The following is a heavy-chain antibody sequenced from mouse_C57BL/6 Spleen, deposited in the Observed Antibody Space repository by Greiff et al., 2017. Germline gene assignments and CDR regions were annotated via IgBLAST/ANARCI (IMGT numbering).Heavy chain of an antibody. Sequence: VQLQQPGAELVRPGTSVKLSCKASGYTFTSYWMHWVKQRPGQGLEWIGVIDPSDSYTNYNQKFKGKATLTVDTSSSTAYMQLSSLTSEDSAVYYCARRGLYVGDWYFDVWGTGTTVTVSS. V-gene: IGHV1-59*01. J-gene: IGHJ1*03. CDR2: IDPSDSYT. D-gene: IGHD2-12*01. CDR1: GYTFTSYW. CDR3: ARRGLYVGDWYFDV.